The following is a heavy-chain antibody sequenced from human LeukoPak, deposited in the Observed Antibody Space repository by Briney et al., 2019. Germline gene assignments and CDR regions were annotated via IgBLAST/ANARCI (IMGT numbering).Heavy chain of an antibody. CDR2: ISTNTGNP. CDR1: GYTFTSYA. Sequence: ASVKVSCKASGYTFTSYAMNWVRQAPGQGLEWMGWISTNTGNPTYAQGFTGRFVFSLDTSVSTAYLQISSLKAEDTAVYYCASGIAAAATNWFDPWGQGTLVTVSS. V-gene: IGHV7-4-1*02. D-gene: IGHD6-13*01. CDR3: ASGIAAAATNWFDP. J-gene: IGHJ5*02.